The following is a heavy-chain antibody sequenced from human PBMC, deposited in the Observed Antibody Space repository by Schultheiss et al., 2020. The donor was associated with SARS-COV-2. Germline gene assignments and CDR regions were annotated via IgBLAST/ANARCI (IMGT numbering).Heavy chain of an antibody. CDR1: GFTFRNYW. Sequence: GGSLRLSCAASGFTFRNYWMDWVRQAPGKGLQWVANIKQDGSEKYYVDSVKGRFTISRDNFEHRVYLQMSSLTSDDTGVYYCARCGKTDTIFGVYSSPYYMDVWGKGTTVTVSS. V-gene: IGHV3-7*01. J-gene: IGHJ6*03. CDR3: ARCGKTDTIFGVYSSPYYMDV. D-gene: IGHD3-3*01. CDR2: IKQDGSEK.